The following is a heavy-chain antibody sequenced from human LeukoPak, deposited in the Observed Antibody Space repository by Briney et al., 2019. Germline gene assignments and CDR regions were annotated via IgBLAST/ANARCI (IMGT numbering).Heavy chain of an antibody. Sequence: GASVKVSCKASGGTFSSYAISWVRQAPGQGLEWTGGIIPIFGTANYAQKFQGRVTITTDESTSTAYMELSSLRSEDTAVYYCARGVMGYCSSTSCYTPLGYWGQGTLVTVSS. CDR3: ARGVMGYCSSTSCYTPLGY. J-gene: IGHJ4*02. CDR1: GGTFSSYA. CDR2: IIPIFGTA. D-gene: IGHD2-2*02. V-gene: IGHV1-69*05.